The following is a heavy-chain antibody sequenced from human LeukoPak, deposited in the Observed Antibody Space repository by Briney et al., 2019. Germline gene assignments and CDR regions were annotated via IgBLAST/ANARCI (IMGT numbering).Heavy chain of an antibody. J-gene: IGHJ3*02. D-gene: IGHD3-9*01. CDR2: IKSKTDGGTT. V-gene: IGHV3-15*01. Sequence: GGSLRLSCAASGFTFSNAWMSWVRQAPGKGLEWVGRIKSKTDGGTTDYAAPVKGRFTISRDDSKNTLYLQMNSLKTEDTAVYYCTTGHVQYDTLTGYLNDAFDIWGQGTMVTVSS. CDR3: TTGHVQYDTLTGYLNDAFDI. CDR1: GFTFSNAW.